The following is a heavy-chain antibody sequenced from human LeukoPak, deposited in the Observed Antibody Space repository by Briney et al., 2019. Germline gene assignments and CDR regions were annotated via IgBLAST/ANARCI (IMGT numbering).Heavy chain of an antibody. V-gene: IGHV3-23*01. J-gene: IGHJ6*02. Sequence: PGGSLRLSCAASGFTFSSYAMSWVRQAPGKGLEWVSAISGSGGSTYYADSVKGRFTISRDNSKNTLYLQMNSLSAEDTAVYYCAKTRGELPSYYYGMDVWGQGTTVTVSS. CDR1: GFTFSSYA. D-gene: IGHD1-26*01. CDR2: ISGSGGST. CDR3: AKTRGELPSYYYGMDV.